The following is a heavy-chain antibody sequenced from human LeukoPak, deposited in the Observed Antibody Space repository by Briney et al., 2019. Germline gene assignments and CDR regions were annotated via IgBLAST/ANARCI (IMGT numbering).Heavy chain of an antibody. V-gene: IGHV4-4*02. CDR2: IYHSGST. CDR3: ASGYCGGACQLGGVDM. D-gene: IGHD2-21*02. Sequence: SGTLSLTCAVSGGSISSSNWWSWVRQPPGKGLEWIGEIYHSGSTNYNPSLKSRVTISVDKSKNQFSLKLSSVTAADTAVYYCASGYCGGACQLGGVDMWGQGTVVTVSS. J-gene: IGHJ3*02. CDR1: GGSISSSNW.